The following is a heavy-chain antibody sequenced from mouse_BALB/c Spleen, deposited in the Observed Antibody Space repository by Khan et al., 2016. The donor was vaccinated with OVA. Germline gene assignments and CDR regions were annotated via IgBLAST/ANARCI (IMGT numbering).Heavy chain of an antibody. CDR1: GFTFSTYG. D-gene: IGHD4-1*01. CDR2: INSDGDYT. V-gene: IGHV5-6*01. CDR3: ASHLTGSFAY. J-gene: IGHJ3*01. Sequence: EVELVESGGDLVKPGGSLRLSCAASGFTFSTYGMSWVRKPPDKRLEWVATINSDGDYTYYPDTVKGRFTISRNNAENTLYLQMSSLQSEDTAIYYCASHLTGSFAYWGQGTLVTVSA.